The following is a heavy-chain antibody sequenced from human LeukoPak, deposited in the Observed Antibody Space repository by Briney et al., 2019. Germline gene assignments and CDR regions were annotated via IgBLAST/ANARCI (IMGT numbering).Heavy chain of an antibody. CDR3: ARGFGYYYGSGIERRLDY. J-gene: IGHJ4*02. CDR1: GYSISSGYY. CDR2: IYHSGST. Sequence: PSETLSLTCTVSGYSISSGYYWGWIRQPPGKGLEWIGSIYHSGSTNYNPSLKSRVTISVDTSKNQFSLKLSSVTAADTAVYYCARGFGYYYGSGIERRLDYWGQGTLVTVSS. V-gene: IGHV4-38-2*02. D-gene: IGHD3-10*01.